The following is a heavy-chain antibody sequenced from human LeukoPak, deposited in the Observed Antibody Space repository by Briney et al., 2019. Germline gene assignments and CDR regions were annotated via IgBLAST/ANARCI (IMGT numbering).Heavy chain of an antibody. V-gene: IGHV4-39*01. CDR3: ARSDSAPGGYYGMDV. D-gene: IGHD1-26*01. CDR1: GGSISSSSYY. Sequence: NPSETLSLTCTVFGGSISSSSYYWSWIRQPPGKGLEWIGSIYYSGSTYYNPSLKSRVTISVDTSKNQFSLRLSSVTAADTSIYYCARSDSAPGGYYGMDVWGQGTTVTVSS. CDR2: IYYSGST. J-gene: IGHJ6*02.